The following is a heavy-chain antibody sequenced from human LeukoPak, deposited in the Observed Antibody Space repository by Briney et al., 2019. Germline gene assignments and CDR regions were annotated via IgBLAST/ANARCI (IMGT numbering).Heavy chain of an antibody. CDR1: GFTHSSYW. CDR2: MNPDGSEK. CDR3: ARDRALYDSRRGYYYTEDDY. Sequence: GGSVRLSCAASGFTHSSYWMSWVRQAPGKGLEWVANMNPDGSEKYFLDSVKGRFTISRDNAKSSLYLQMNSLRGDDTAVYYCARDRALYDSRRGYYYTEDDYWGQGTLVTVSS. D-gene: IGHD3-22*01. V-gene: IGHV3-7*01. J-gene: IGHJ4*02.